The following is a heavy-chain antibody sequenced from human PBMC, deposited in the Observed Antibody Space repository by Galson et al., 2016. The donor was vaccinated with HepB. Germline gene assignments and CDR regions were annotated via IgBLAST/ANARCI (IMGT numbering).Heavy chain of an antibody. CDR3: ARDPGSWRPPLDV. CDR2: IYDGGST. V-gene: IGHV3-66*01. Sequence: SLRLSCAASGFTVRTHHMNWVRQAPGKGLEWVAVIYDGGSTYYADSVRHRFIISRDTATDTVYLEMNSLVFEDTSVYYCARDPGSWRPPLDVWGQGTLVTVSS. D-gene: IGHD3-10*01. J-gene: IGHJ4*02. CDR1: GFTVRTHH.